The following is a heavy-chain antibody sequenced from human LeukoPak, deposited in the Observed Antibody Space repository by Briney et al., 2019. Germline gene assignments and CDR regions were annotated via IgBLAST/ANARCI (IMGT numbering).Heavy chain of an antibody. D-gene: IGHD2-21*01. CDR1: GGTFSSHA. J-gene: IGHJ1*01. CDR3: ARDSSEFRSLIPH. Sequence: SVKVYCKASGGTFSSHAISWVRQAPGQGLEWMGGIIPIFGTAKYTQKFQGRVTITADESTSTAYMELSSLRSEDTAVYYCARDSSEFRSLIPHWGQGTLVTVSS. V-gene: IGHV1-69*13. CDR2: IIPIFGTA.